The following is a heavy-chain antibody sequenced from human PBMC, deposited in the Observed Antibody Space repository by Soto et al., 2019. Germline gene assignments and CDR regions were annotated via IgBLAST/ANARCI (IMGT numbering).Heavy chain of an antibody. J-gene: IGHJ4*02. Sequence: PVGSLILSCAASGFTFSSYSMNWVRPAPGKGLEWVSSISSSSSYIYFADSVKGRFTISRDNAKNSLYLQMNSLRAEDTAVYYCARDSYGDYSWIYVYWGQGTLVTVSS. CDR1: GFTFSSYS. CDR2: ISSSSSYI. CDR3: ARDSYGDYSWIYVY. D-gene: IGHD4-17*01. V-gene: IGHV3-21*01.